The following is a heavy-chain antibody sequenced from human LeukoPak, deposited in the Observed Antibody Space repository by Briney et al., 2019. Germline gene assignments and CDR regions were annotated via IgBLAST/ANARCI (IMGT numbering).Heavy chain of an antibody. V-gene: IGHV4-59*01. CDR3: ARELDDAFDI. CDR2: IYYSGST. Sequence: SETLSLTCTVSGGSISSYYWSWIRQPPGKGQEWIGYIYYSGSTNYNPSLKSRVTISVDTSKNQFSLKLSSVTAADTAVYYCARELDDAFDIWGQGTMVTVSS. CDR1: GGSISSYY. D-gene: IGHD1-1*01. J-gene: IGHJ3*02.